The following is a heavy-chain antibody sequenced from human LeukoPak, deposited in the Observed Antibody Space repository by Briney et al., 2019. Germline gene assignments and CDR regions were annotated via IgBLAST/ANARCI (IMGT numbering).Heavy chain of an antibody. CDR3: ARDAFPAAALTAWFDP. CDR2: ISSSSSTI. J-gene: IGHJ5*02. V-gene: IGHV3-48*01. CDR1: GFTFSSYS. Sequence: GSLRLSCAASGFTFSSYSMNWVRQAPGKGLEWVSYISSSSSTIYYADSVKGRFTISRDNAKNSLYLQMNSLRAEDTAVYYRARDAFPAAALTAWFDPWGQGTLVTVSS. D-gene: IGHD2-2*01.